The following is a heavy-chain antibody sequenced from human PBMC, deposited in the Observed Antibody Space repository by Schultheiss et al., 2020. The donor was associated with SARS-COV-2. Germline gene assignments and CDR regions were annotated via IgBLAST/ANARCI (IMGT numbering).Heavy chain of an antibody. D-gene: IGHD2-2*02. Sequence: SETLSLTCTVSGGSISSSSYYWGWIRQPPGKGLEWIGEINHSGSTNYNPSLKSRVTISVDTSKNQFSLKLSSVTAADTAVYYCARGGGYCSSTSCYRHDYWGQGTLVTVSS. CDR3: ARGGGYCSSTSCYRHDY. CDR1: GGSISSSSYY. V-gene: IGHV4-39*07. J-gene: IGHJ4*02. CDR2: INHSGST.